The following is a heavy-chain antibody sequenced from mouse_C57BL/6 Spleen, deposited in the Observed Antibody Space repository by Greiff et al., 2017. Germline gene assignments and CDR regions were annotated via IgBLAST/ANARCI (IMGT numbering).Heavy chain of an antibody. CDR1: GYTFTSYW. CDR2: IHPNSGST. Sequence: QVQLQQPGAELVKPGASVKLSCKASGYTFTSYWMHWVKQRPGQGLEWIGMIHPNSGSTNYNEKFKSKATLTVDKSSSTAYMQLSSLTSEDSAVYYCARSGSTMITTCFDYWGQGTTLTVSS. CDR3: ARSGSTMITTCFDY. J-gene: IGHJ2*01. V-gene: IGHV1-64*01. D-gene: IGHD2-4*01.